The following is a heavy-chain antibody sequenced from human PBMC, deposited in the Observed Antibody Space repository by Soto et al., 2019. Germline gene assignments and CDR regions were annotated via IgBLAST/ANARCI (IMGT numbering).Heavy chain of an antibody. CDR3: ARFLDPGTTSAAVDY. J-gene: IGHJ4*02. Sequence: PSETLSLTCAVYGGSFSGYYWSWIRQPPGKGLEWIGEINHSGSTNYNPSLKRRVTISVDTSRNQFSLKMSSVTAADTAVYYCARFLDPGTTSAAVDYWGQGTLVTVSS. V-gene: IGHV4-34*01. CDR2: INHSGST. CDR1: GGSFSGYY. D-gene: IGHD1-7*01.